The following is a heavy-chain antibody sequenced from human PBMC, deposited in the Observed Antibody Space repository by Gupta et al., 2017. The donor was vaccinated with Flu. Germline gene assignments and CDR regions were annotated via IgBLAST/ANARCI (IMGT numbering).Heavy chain of an antibody. Sequence: EVQLVQSGAEVKKPGESLKISCMASGYTFTAYWIGWVRQMPGKGLELMGIIYTGDSDTRYSPSFQGQVTFSVDKSITTAYLQWSSLKASDTAMYYCARRSGFYSSYFFDYWGQGTMVTVSS. CDR1: GYTFTAYW. D-gene: IGHD1-26*01. J-gene: IGHJ4*02. V-gene: IGHV5-51*03. CDR3: ARRSGFYSSYFFDY. CDR2: IYTGDSDT.